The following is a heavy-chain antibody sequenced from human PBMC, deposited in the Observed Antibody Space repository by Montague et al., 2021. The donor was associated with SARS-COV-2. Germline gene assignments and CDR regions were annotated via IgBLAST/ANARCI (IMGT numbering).Heavy chain of an antibody. D-gene: IGHD3-10*01. Sequence: SETLSLTCALYDGSLSNYYWNWIRQHPGKGLECIGEINRGGNTXXXTSXXXRVTISVDTSKNQFSLKLNSGTAADTAIYYCARVRDYFTSGNSNLGWYLDLWGRGTPVSVSS. J-gene: IGHJ2*01. V-gene: IGHV4-34*01. CDR3: ARVRDYFTSGNSNLGWYLDL. CDR2: INRGGNT. CDR1: DGSLSNYY.